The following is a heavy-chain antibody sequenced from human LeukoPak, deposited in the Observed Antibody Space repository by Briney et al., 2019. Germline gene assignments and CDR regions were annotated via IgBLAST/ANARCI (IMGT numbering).Heavy chain of an antibody. Sequence: ASVKVSCKASGYTFTSYDINWVRQATGQGLEWMGWMNPNSGNTGYAQKFQGRVTMTRNTSISTAYMELSSLRSEDTAVYYCARRRDRGYGVLFDYWGQGTLVTVSS. J-gene: IGHJ4*02. V-gene: IGHV1-8*01. CDR3: ARRRDRGYGVLFDY. CDR1: GYTFTSYD. CDR2: MNPNSGNT. D-gene: IGHD5-12*01.